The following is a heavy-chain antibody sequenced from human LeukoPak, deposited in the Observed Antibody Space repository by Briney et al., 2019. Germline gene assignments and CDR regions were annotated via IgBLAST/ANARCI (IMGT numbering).Heavy chain of an antibody. CDR2: ISSSSSYI. CDR3: ASDILTPPFDY. J-gene: IGHJ4*02. Sequence: GGSLRLSCAASGFTFSSYSMNWVRQAPGKGLEWDSSISSSSSYIYYADSVKGRFTISRDNAKNSLYLQMNSLRAEDTAVYYCASDILTPPFDYWGQGTLVTVSS. V-gene: IGHV3-21*01. D-gene: IGHD3-9*01. CDR1: GFTFSSYS.